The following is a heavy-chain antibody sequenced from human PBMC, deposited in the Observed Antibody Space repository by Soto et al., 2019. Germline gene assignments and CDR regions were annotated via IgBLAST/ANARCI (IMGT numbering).Heavy chain of an antibody. Sequence: EVQLLESGGGVVQPGGSLRLSCEASGFNFKKSAMAWVRQAPGEGLEWVSGISCCGGSTSYADSVKGRFSVARDDSKNTLSLQLNSLRVEDTARYYCAKADGEQWLIPHLDNWGQGTRVTVS. CDR2: ISCCGGST. D-gene: IGHD6-19*01. J-gene: IGHJ4*02. CDR1: GFNFKKSA. CDR3: AKADGEQWLIPHLDN. V-gene: IGHV3-23*01.